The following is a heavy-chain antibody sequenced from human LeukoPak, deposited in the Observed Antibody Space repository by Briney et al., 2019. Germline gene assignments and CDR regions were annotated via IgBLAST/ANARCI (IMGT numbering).Heavy chain of an antibody. CDR1: GFTYSSYS. V-gene: IGHV4-34*08. CDR2: INHSGST. CDR3: AIDYGDAFDI. Sequence: PGGSLRRSCAASGFTYSSYSMNWVRQAPGKGLEWIGEINHSGSTNYNPSLKSRVTISVDTSKKQFSLKLSSVTAADTAVYYCAIDYGDAFDIWGQGTMVTVSS. J-gene: IGHJ3*02. D-gene: IGHD4-17*01.